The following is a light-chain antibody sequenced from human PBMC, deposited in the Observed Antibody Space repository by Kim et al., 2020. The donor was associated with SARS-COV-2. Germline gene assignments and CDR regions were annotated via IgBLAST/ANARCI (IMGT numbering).Light chain of an antibody. CDR3: AAWDDSLNVPV. CDR2: END. Sequence: QSVLTQPPSASGTPGQRVTISCSGSNSNIETNTVSWYQQLPGTPPKLLIHENDQRPSGVPERFSGSRSGTSASLAITGLQSEDEADYYCAAWDDSLNVPVFGGGTQLTVL. J-gene: IGLJ3*02. CDR1: NSNIETNT. V-gene: IGLV1-44*01.